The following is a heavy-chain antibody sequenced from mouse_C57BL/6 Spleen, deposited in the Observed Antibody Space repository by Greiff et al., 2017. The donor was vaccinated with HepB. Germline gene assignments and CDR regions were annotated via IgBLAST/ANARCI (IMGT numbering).Heavy chain of an antibody. CDR2: ISSGGSYT. CDR3: ARLDGYYKFAY. J-gene: IGHJ3*01. V-gene: IGHV5-6*01. D-gene: IGHD2-3*01. CDR1: GFTFSSYG. Sequence: EVNVVESGGDLVKPGGSLKLSCAASGFTFSSYGMSWVRQTPDKRLEWVATISSGGSYTYYPDSVKGRFTISRDNAKNTLYLQMSSLKSEDTAMYYCARLDGYYKFAYWGQGTLVTVSA.